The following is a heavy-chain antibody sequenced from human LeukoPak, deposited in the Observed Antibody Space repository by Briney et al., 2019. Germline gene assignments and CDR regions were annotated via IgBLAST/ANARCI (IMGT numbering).Heavy chain of an antibody. J-gene: IGHJ6*02. CDR3: ARGDNSYGYGGMDV. D-gene: IGHD5-18*01. Sequence: GGSLRLSCAASGFTFSRYGMSWVRQAPGKGLEWVAVISYDGSSSYYADSVKGRFTISRDNSKNTLYLQMNSLRADDTAVYYCARGDNSYGYGGMDVWGQGTTVTVSS. V-gene: IGHV3-30*03. CDR1: GFTFSRYG. CDR2: ISYDGSSS.